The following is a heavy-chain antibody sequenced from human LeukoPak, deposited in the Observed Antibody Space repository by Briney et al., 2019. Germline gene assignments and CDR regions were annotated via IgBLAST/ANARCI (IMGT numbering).Heavy chain of an antibody. CDR3: ARSGLYSSSWYGIGY. V-gene: IGHV1-46*01. CDR2: INPSGGST. CDR1: GYTFTSYY. J-gene: IGHJ4*02. Sequence: ASVKVSCKASGYTFTSYYMHWVRQAPGQGLEWMGTINPSGGSTSYAQKFQGRVTMTRDMSTSTVYMELSSLRSEDTAVYYCARSGLYSSSWYGIGYWGQGTLVTVSS. D-gene: IGHD6-13*01.